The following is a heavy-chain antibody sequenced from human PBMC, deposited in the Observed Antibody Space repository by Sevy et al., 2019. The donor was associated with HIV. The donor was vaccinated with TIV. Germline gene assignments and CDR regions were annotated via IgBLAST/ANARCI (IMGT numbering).Heavy chain of an antibody. V-gene: IGHV3-48*01. CDR2: ISSSSSTI. Sequence: GGSLRLSCAASGFTFSSYSMNWVRQAPGKGLEWVSYISSSSSTIYYADSVKGRFTISRDNAKNPLYLQMNSLRAEDTAVYYCARDLRIAARDGVDYWGQGTLVTVSS. D-gene: IGHD6-6*01. J-gene: IGHJ4*02. CDR1: GFTFSSYS. CDR3: ARDLRIAARDGVDY.